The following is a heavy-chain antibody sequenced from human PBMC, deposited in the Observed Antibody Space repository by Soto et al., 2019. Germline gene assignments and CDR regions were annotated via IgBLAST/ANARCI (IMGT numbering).Heavy chain of an antibody. J-gene: IGHJ6*02. CDR2: ITYDGGDK. D-gene: IGHD6-19*01. CDR3: ARDRDGGWFHMDV. V-gene: IGHV3-30*04. Sequence: QVHLVESGGGVVQPGGSLRLSCIASGFTFNSYAMHWVRQSPGKGLEWLSHITYDGGDKNYAESVQGRFIISRDDSKNTLYLQMNSLRVDDTAIYYCARDRDGGWFHMDVWGQGTTVTVSS. CDR1: GFTFNSYA.